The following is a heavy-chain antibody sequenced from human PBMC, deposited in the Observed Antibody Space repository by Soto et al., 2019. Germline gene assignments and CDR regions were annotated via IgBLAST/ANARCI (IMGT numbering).Heavy chain of an antibody. J-gene: IGHJ4*02. V-gene: IGHV3-23*01. D-gene: IGHD3-16*01. CDR3: AESPYDYVWAIDY. CDR1: GFTFSSYA. Sequence: VQLLESGGGLVQPGGSLRLSCAASGFTFSSYAMSWVRQAPGKGLEWVSAISGSGGSTYYADSVKGRFTISRDNSKNTLYLQMNSLRAEDTAVYYCAESPYDYVWAIDYWGQGTLVTVSS. CDR2: ISGSGGST.